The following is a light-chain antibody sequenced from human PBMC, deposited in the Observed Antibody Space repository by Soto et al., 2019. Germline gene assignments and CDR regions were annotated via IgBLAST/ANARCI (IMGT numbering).Light chain of an antibody. CDR1: QDISNY. J-gene: IGKJ4*01. CDR3: QQYDNLPF. Sequence: DIQMTQSPSSLSASVGDRVTITCQASQDISNYLNWYQQKPGKAPKLLIYDASNLETGVPSRFSGSGSGTDFTFTISSLQPEDIATYYCQQYDNLPFFGGGTKVESK. V-gene: IGKV1-33*01. CDR2: DAS.